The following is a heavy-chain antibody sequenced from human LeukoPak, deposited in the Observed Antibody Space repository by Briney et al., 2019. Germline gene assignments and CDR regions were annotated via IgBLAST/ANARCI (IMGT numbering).Heavy chain of an antibody. CDR1: GGSISSYY. CDR3: ARGSSGYYSYYMDV. CDR2: IYYSGSA. J-gene: IGHJ6*03. V-gene: IGHV4-59*01. D-gene: IGHD6-19*01. Sequence: PSETLSLTCTVSGGSISSYYLSWIRQPPGKGLEWIGYIYYSGSANYNPSLKSRVTISVDTSKNQFSLNLSSVTAADTAVYYCARGSSGYYSYYMDVWGKGTTVTVSS.